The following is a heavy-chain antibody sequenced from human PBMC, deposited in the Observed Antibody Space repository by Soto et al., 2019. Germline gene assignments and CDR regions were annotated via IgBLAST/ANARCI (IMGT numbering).Heavy chain of an antibody. CDR2: IYYSGST. D-gene: IGHD3-3*01. J-gene: IGHJ6*02. CDR3: ARLYDFWSGYSSHYGMDV. CDR1: CGSIISSSYY. Sequence: SETLSLTCTFSCGSIISSSYYWGWIRQPPGKGLEWIGSIYYSGSTYYNPSLKSRVTISVDTSKNQFSLKLSSVTAADTAVYYCARLYDFWSGYSSHYGMDVWGQGTTVTVSS. V-gene: IGHV4-39*01.